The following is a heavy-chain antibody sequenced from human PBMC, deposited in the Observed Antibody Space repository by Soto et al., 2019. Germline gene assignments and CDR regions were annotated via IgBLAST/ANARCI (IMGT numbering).Heavy chain of an antibody. Sequence: PSETLSLTCTDSGDSLSSGGHYWSWIRQHPGKGLEWIGHIYDSVNTYYSPSLRSRVTISADMSKNQFSLNLRSVTAADTAVYYCARVDHRGYFAILTDYWGQGTLVTVS. V-gene: IGHV4-31*03. CDR3: ARVDHRGYFAILTDY. J-gene: IGHJ4*02. CDR1: GDSLSSGGHY. D-gene: IGHD3-9*01. CDR2: IYDSVNT.